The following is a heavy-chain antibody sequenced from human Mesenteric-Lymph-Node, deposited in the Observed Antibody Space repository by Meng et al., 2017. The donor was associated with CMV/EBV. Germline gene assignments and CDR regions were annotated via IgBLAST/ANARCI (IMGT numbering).Heavy chain of an antibody. CDR2: IYWDDDE. Sequence: TFYGFSLSNNGVGVGWIRQPPGKALEWLALIYWDDDEHYRPSLKSRITITKDTSKNQVVLTMTSMDPVDTAIYYCAHRPTATGPFDYWGQGTLVTVSS. J-gene: IGHJ4*02. D-gene: IGHD2-21*02. V-gene: IGHV2-5*02. CDR3: AHRPTATGPFDY. CDR1: GFSLSNNGVG.